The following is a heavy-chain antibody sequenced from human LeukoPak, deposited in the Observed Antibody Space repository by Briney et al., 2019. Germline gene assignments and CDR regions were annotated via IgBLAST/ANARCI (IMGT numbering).Heavy chain of an antibody. CDR2: IYSGGST. J-gene: IGHJ4*03. D-gene: IGHD3-10*01. V-gene: IGHV3-66*01. CDR3: ARAGFGELSGLDY. Sequence: PGGSLRLSCAASGFTVSSYSMNWVRQAPGKGLEWVPVIYSGGSTYYADSVKGRFTISRDNSKNTLYLQMNSLRAEDTAVYYCARAGFGELSGLDYWGQGTTVTVSS. CDR1: GFTVSSYS.